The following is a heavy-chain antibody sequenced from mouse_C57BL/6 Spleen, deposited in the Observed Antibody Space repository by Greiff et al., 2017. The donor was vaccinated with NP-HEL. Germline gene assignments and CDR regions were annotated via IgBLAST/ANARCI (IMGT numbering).Heavy chain of an antibody. D-gene: IGHD1-1*01. Sequence: EVKLMESGGGLVKPGGSLKLSCAASGFTFSDYGMHWVRQAPEKGLEWVAYISSGSSTIYYADTVKGRFTISRDNAKNTLFLQMTSLRSEDTAMYYWARRAYYYGSSDYWGQGTTLTVSS. V-gene: IGHV5-17*01. CDR2: ISSGSSTI. J-gene: IGHJ2*01. CDR1: GFTFSDYG. CDR3: ARRAYYYGSSDY.